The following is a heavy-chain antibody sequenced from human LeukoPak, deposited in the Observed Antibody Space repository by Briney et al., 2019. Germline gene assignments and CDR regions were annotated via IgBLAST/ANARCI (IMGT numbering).Heavy chain of an antibody. J-gene: IGHJ3*02. CDR1: GYTFTSYG. D-gene: IGHD2-2*01. V-gene: IGHV1-18*01. CDR3: ARGSTSLDAFDI. CDR2: ISAYNGNT. Sequence: ASVKVSCKAPGYTFTSYGISWVRQAPGKGLEWMGWISAYNGNTNYAQKLQGRVTMTTDTSTNTAYMELRSLRSDDTAVYYCARGSTSLDAFDIWGQGTMVTVSS.